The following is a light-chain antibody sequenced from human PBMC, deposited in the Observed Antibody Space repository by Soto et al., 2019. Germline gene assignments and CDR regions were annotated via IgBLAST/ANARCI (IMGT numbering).Light chain of an antibody. V-gene: IGKV1-39*01. Sequence: DIQMTQSPSSVSASVGDRVTITCRASQDIRNYLGWYQQKPGKAPKALIYAASNLQTGVPSRFSGSGSGTDFTLTISTLQPDDFATYYCQQSYSTSWTFGQGTKVE. CDR3: QQSYSTSWT. CDR1: QDIRNY. J-gene: IGKJ1*01. CDR2: AAS.